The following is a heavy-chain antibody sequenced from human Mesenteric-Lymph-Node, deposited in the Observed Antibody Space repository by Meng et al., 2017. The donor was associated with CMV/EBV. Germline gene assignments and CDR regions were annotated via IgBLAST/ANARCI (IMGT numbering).Heavy chain of an antibody. V-gene: IGHV6-1*01. CDR3: RITVFGVLIPDPLDI. CDR2: TYYRSKYYN. D-gene: IGHD3-3*01. Sequence: VSSNSVPWNWLRQSPSRGLECLGRTYYRSKYYNDYTVSVKSRITTNPDTSKRQFSLRLRAVTAADTAMYYCRITVFGVLIPDPLDIWGRGTMVTVSS. J-gene: IGHJ3*02. CDR1: VSSNSVP.